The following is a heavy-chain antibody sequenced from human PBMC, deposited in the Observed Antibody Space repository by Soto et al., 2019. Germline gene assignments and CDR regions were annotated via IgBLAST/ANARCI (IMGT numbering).Heavy chain of an antibody. V-gene: IGHV3-23*01. J-gene: IGHJ4*02. D-gene: IGHD2-15*01. CDR3: AKLLHFDY. Sequence: GESLKISCAASGFTFSSYAMSWVRQAPGKGLEWGSAISGSGVSTYYADSVKGRFTISRDNSKNTLYLQMNSLRAADTAVYYCAKLLHFDYWGQGTLVTVSS. CDR1: GFTFSSYA. CDR2: ISGSGVST.